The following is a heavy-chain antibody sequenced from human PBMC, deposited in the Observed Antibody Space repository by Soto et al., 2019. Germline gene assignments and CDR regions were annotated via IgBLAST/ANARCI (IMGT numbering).Heavy chain of an antibody. CDR2: ISWNSGSI. CDR1: GFTFDDYA. CDR3: AKDTQRYCSGGSCYHFDY. V-gene: IGHV3-9*01. J-gene: IGHJ4*02. D-gene: IGHD2-15*01. Sequence: GGSLRLSCAASGFTFDDYAMHWVRQAPGKGLEWVSGISWNSGSIGYADSVKGRFTISRDNAKNSLYLQMNSLRAEDTALYYCAKDTQRYCSGGSCYHFDYWGQGTLVTVSS.